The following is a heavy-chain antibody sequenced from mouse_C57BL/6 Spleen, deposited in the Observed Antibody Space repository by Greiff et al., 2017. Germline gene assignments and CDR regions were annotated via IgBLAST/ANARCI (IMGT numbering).Heavy chain of an antibody. J-gene: IGHJ2*01. CDR1: GYTFTDYE. Sequence: QVQLQQSGAELVRPGASVTLSCKASGYTFTDYEMHWVKQTPVHGLEWIGAIDPETGGTAYNQKFKGKAILTADKSSSTAYMELRSLTSEDAAVYYCTLYSNDYCDYWGQGTTLTVSS. CDR2: IDPETGGT. CDR3: TLYSNDYCDY. V-gene: IGHV1-15*01. D-gene: IGHD2-5*01.